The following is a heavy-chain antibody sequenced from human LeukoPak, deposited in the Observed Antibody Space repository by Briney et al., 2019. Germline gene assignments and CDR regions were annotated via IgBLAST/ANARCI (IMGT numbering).Heavy chain of an antibody. CDR3: ARVQMTLTYYDSSEIGAFDI. CDR2: IWYDGSNK. D-gene: IGHD3-22*01. V-gene: IGHV3-33*08. J-gene: IGHJ3*02. CDR1: GFTFSSYG. Sequence: GGSLRLSCATFGFTFSSYGMTWVRQAPGRGLEWVAVIWYDGSNKYYADSVKGRFTISRDNSKNTLYLQMNSLRAEDTAVYYCARVQMTLTYYDSSEIGAFDIWGQGTMVTVSS.